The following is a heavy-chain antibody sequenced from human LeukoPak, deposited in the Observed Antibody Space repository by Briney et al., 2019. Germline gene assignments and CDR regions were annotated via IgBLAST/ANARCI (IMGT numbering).Heavy chain of an antibody. CDR1: GFTFSTFW. D-gene: IGHD6-6*01. V-gene: IGHV3-7*01. CDR2: IKQDGNTK. Sequence: GSLRLSCAASGFTFSTFWMTWIRQSPGKGLEWVANIKQDGNTKYYVDSVKGRFTISRDNPNNLLYLQINSLRAEDTAVYYCARGDGSSSGLYFQYWGQGTLVTVSS. CDR3: ARGDGSSSGLYFQY. J-gene: IGHJ4*02.